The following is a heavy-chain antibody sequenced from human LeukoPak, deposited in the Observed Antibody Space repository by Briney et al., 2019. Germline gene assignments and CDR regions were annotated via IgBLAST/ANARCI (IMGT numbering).Heavy chain of an antibody. J-gene: IGHJ4*02. CDR1: GGSISSYY. CDR2: ISSGGTT. D-gene: IGHD2-15*01. V-gene: IGHV3-66*01. Sequence: ETLSLTCTVSGGSISSYYWSWVRQAPGKGLEWVSVISSGGTTYNADSVKGRFTMSRDNSKNTLYLQMNSLRVEDTAVYYCARGSGGSSSYFDYWGQGTLVTVSS. CDR3: ARGSGGSSSYFDY.